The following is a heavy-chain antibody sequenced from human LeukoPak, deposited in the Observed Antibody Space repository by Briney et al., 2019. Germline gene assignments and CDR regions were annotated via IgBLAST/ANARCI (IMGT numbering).Heavy chain of an antibody. Sequence: GGSLRLSCAGSGITFKFYAMTWVRQAPGKGLEWVSGITGDASVTYDADSVKGRFNISRDNSKNTLYLQLNSLRVEDTAVYYCAKAYSSSLYGDAFHIWSQGTKVTVSP. D-gene: IGHD6-13*01. CDR3: AKAYSSSLYGDAFHI. J-gene: IGHJ3*02. CDR2: ITGDASVT. CDR1: GITFKFYA. V-gene: IGHV3-23*01.